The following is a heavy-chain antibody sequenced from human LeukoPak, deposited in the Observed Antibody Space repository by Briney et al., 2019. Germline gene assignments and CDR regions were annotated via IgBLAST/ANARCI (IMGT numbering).Heavy chain of an antibody. J-gene: IGHJ4*02. V-gene: IGHV3-9*01. CDR3: AKGIAPGSWYFYYFDY. D-gene: IGHD6-13*01. CDR2: ISWNSGSI. Sequence: GRSLRLSCAASGFTFDDYAMHWVRQAPGKGLEWVSGISWNSGSIGYADSVKGRFTISRDNAKNSLYLQMNSLRAEDTALYYCAKGIAPGSWYFYYFDYWGQGTLVTVSS. CDR1: GFTFDDYA.